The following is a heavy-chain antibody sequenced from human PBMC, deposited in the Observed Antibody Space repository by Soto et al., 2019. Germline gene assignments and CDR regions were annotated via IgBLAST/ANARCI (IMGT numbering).Heavy chain of an antibody. CDR3: ARGREYSRTFDP. V-gene: IGHV1-8*01. CDR1: GYTFTSYD. CDR2: MNPNSGNT. Sequence: GASVKVSCKASGYTFTSYDINWVRQATGQGLEWMGWMNPNSGNTGYAQKFQGRVTMTRNTSISTAYMELSSLRSEDTAVYYCARGREYSRTFDPSGQATLVTVSS. J-gene: IGHJ5*02. D-gene: IGHD6-6*01.